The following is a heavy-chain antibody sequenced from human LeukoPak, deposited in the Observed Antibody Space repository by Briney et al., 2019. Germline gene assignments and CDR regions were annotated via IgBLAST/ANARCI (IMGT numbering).Heavy chain of an antibody. J-gene: IGHJ4*02. Sequence: PGGSLRLSCAASGFTFSSYGMSWVRQAPGKGLEWVSTITGSGASTYYADSVKGRFTISRDNSKNTLYLQMKSLRAEDTAVYYCAKGTDFDSWGQGTLVTVSS. CDR3: AKGTDFDS. V-gene: IGHV3-23*01. CDR2: ITGSGAST. CDR1: GFTFSSYG. D-gene: IGHD2-2*01.